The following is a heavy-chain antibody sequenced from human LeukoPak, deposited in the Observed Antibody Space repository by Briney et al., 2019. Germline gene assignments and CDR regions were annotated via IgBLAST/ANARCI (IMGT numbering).Heavy chain of an antibody. D-gene: IGHD3-16*02. CDR2: TSGDGSNA. Sequence: QPGGSLRLSCAAAGFTFDEYAMHWVCQAPGKGLEWVSLTSGDGSNAWYADSVKGRFTISRDNTENSLYLHMNSLGTEDTAFYYCARDKSPLYYDYIWGSYRLPFDSWGQGTLVTVSS. J-gene: IGHJ4*02. CDR1: GFTFDEYA. CDR3: ARDKSPLYYDYIWGSYRLPFDS. V-gene: IGHV3-43*02.